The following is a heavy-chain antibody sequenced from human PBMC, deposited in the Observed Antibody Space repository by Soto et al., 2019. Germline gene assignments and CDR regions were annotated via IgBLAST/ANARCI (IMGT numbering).Heavy chain of an antibody. CDR3: AKDIVVVPAAINYYYYYGMDV. J-gene: IGHJ6*02. V-gene: IGHV3-30*18. Sequence: GGSVRLSCAASGFTFSSYGMHWVRQAPGKGLEWVAVISYDGSNKYYADSVKGRFTISRDNSKNTLYLQMNSLRAEDTAVYYCAKDIVVVPAAINYYYYYGMDVWGQGTAVTVSS. CDR2: ISYDGSNK. CDR1: GFTFSSYG. D-gene: IGHD2-2*01.